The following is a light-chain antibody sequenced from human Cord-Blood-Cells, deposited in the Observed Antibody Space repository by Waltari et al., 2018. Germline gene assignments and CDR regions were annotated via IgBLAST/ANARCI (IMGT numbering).Light chain of an antibody. CDR3: CSYAGSSTWV. J-gene: IGLJ3*02. CDR1: SSDVGSYNL. CDR2: EGS. Sequence: QSALTQPASVSGSPGQSITISSTGTSSDVGSYNLVSWYQQHPGKAPKLMIYEGSKRPSGVSNRFYGSKSGNTASLTISGLQAEDEADYYCCSYAGSSTWVFGGGTKLTVL. V-gene: IGLV2-23*01.